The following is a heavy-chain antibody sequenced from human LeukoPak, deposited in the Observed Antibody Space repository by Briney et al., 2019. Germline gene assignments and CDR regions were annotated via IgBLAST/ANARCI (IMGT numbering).Heavy chain of an antibody. J-gene: IGHJ4*02. D-gene: IGHD3-3*01. Sequence: TGGSLRLSCAAPGFTFSSYAMSWVRQAPGKGLEWVSAISGSGGSTYYADSVKGRFTISRDNSKNTLYLQMNSLRAEDTAVYYCATREGDFWSGYLGYWGQGTLVTVSS. CDR3: ATREGDFWSGYLGY. V-gene: IGHV3-23*01. CDR2: ISGSGGST. CDR1: GFTFSSYA.